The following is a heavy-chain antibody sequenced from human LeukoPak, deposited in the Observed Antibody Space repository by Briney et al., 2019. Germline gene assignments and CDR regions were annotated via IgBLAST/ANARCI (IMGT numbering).Heavy chain of an antibody. CDR1: GFIFSDYA. Sequence: GGSLRLSCAASGFIFSDYAMSWVCQAPGKGLEWVSSISGVGGTTYYAESVKGRFTISRDNSKNTLDLQMNSLRAEDTATYYCAKAPRVYCSGGSCFLSYWGQGALVTVSS. CDR2: ISGVGGTT. D-gene: IGHD2-15*01. V-gene: IGHV3-23*01. CDR3: AKAPRVYCSGGSCFLSY. J-gene: IGHJ4*02.